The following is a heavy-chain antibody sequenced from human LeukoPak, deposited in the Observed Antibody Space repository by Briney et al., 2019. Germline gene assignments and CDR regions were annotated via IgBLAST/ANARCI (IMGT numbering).Heavy chain of an antibody. V-gene: IGHV3-30*18. CDR3: AKDRGEDCSSTSCYAFDY. CDR1: GFTFSSYG. J-gene: IGHJ4*02. CDR2: ISYDGSNK. Sequence: PGGSLRVACAASGFTFSSYGMHWVRQAPGKGLEWVAVISYDGSNKYYADSVKGRFTISRDNSKNTLYLQMNSLRAEDAAVYYCAKDRGEDCSSTSCYAFDYWGQGTLVTVSS. D-gene: IGHD2-2*01.